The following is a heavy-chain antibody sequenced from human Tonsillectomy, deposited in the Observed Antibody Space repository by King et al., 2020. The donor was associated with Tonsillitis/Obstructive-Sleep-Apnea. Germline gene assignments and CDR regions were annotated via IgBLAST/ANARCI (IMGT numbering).Heavy chain of an antibody. Sequence: VQLVESGAEMKHPGSSVRVSCKASGGDFNTFTVSWVRQVPGQGLEWMGQITPIFGKAFYGEKFRDRVTITADESTRTAFMELRSLSSEDSAVYYCVRDFQPYSTSPRLFYWGQGTLVSVSS. D-gene: IGHD6-6*01. J-gene: IGHJ4*02. CDR1: GGDFNTFT. CDR3: VRDFQPYSTSPRLFY. CDR2: ITPIFGKA. V-gene: IGHV1-69*01.